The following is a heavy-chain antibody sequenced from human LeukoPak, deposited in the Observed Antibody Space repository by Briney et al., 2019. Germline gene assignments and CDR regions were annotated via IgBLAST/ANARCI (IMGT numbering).Heavy chain of an antibody. D-gene: IGHD3-22*01. Sequence: PSETLSLTXTVSGGSITSYYWSWIRQPAGKGLEWIGRIYTRGSTNYNPSLKSRVTVSVDTSGNQFSLKLTSVTAADTAVCYCAGEGHYYDSTGYYYGGEDYWGQGTLVTVSS. CDR2: IYTRGST. CDR3: AGEGHYYDSTGYYYGGEDY. V-gene: IGHV4-4*07. CDR1: GGSITSYY. J-gene: IGHJ4*02.